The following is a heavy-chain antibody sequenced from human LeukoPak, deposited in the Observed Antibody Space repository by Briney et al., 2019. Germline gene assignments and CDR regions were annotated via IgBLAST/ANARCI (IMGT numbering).Heavy chain of an antibody. J-gene: IGHJ5*02. CDR1: GGSISSGSYY. Sequence: PSQTLSLTCTVSGGSISSGSYYWSWIRQPAGKGLEWIGRIYTSGSTNYNPSLKSRVTISVDTSKNQFSLKLSSVTAADTAVYYCASGDGYRSNWFDPWGQGTLVTVSS. D-gene: IGHD5-24*01. V-gene: IGHV4-61*02. CDR3: ASGDGYRSNWFDP. CDR2: IYTSGST.